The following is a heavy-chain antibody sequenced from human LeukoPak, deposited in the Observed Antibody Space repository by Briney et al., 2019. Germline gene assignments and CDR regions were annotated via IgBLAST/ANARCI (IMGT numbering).Heavy chain of an antibody. CDR2: IYHSGST. V-gene: IGHV4-30-4*01. CDR3: ASQMSGTSVSY. Sequence: SQTLSLTCTVSGGSISSGDYYWSWIRQPPGKGLEWIGYIYHSGSTYYNPSLKSRVTISVDTSKNQFSLKLNSVTTTDTAVYYCASQMSGTSVSYWGQGTLVTVSS. D-gene: IGHD2-2*01. J-gene: IGHJ4*02. CDR1: GGSISSGDYY.